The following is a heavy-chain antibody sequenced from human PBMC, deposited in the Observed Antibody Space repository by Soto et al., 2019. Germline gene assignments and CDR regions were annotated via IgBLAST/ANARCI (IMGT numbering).Heavy chain of an antibody. D-gene: IGHD3-22*01. CDR3: ARHLYYDSSGYLGPDY. Sequence: QVQLVESGGGVVQPGRSLRLSCAASGFTFSSYAMHWVRQAPGKGLEWVAVISDDGSNKYYADSVKGRFTISRDNSKNTLYLQMNSLRAEDTAVYYCARHLYYDSSGYLGPDYWGQGTLVTVSS. V-gene: IGHV3-30-3*01. CDR1: GFTFSSYA. J-gene: IGHJ4*02. CDR2: ISDDGSNK.